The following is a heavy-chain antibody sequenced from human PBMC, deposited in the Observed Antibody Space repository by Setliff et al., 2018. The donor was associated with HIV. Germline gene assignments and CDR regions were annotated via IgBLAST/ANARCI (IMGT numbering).Heavy chain of an antibody. CDR2: ISANNGNT. D-gene: IGHD3-3*01. CDR1: GYSLTSYS. CDR3: ATPDYNFLRGVNVWYFDY. J-gene: IGHJ4*02. V-gene: IGHV1-18*01. Sequence: ASVKVSCKASGYSLTSYSINWVRQVPGQGLEWMGWISANNGNTNYAQRLHDRVTMTTDTSTSTAYMELRSLRSDDTAVYYCATPDYNFLRGVNVWYFDYWGQGTLVTVSS.